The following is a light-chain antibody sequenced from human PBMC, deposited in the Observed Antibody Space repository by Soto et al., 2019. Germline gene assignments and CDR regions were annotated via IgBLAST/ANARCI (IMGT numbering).Light chain of an antibody. CDR3: QQSYRSS. CDR1: QSISTY. CDR2: AAS. Sequence: DIQMTQSPYSLSASVGDRVTITCRASQSISTYLNWYQQKPGKAPKLLIFAASSLHTGVPSRFSGSGSGTDFTLSISSLQPEDFATYYCQQSYRSSFGQGTKLEIK. J-gene: IGKJ2*04. V-gene: IGKV1-39*01.